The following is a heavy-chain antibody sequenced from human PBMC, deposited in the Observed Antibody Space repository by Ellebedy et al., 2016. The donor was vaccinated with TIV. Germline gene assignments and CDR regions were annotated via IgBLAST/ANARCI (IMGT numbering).Heavy chain of an antibody. D-gene: IGHD2-15*01. CDR1: GYTFTSYG. V-gene: IGHV1-3*04. CDR3: ARDLPECSGGSCYYGWFDP. J-gene: IGHJ5*02. CDR2: INTGNGDT. Sequence: AASVKVSCKASGYTFTSYGIGWVRQAPGQRLEWMGWINTGNGDTKYSQKFQGRVTITRDTSANTAYMELSSLGSEDTAVYYCARDLPECSGGSCYYGWFDPWGQGTLVTVSS.